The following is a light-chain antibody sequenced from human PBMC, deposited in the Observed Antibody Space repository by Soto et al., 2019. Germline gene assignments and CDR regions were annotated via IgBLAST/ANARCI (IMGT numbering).Light chain of an antibody. CDR1: QDISNY. Sequence: DIQMTQSPSSLSASVGDRVTITCQTSQDISNYLNWYQQKPGKAPKLLIYDASNLETGVPSRFSGSGSGTXXXXXXXSLQPEDFATYYCQQYDILPLFGQGTKVEIK. J-gene: IGKJ2*01. CDR2: DAS. CDR3: QQYDILPL. V-gene: IGKV1-33*01.